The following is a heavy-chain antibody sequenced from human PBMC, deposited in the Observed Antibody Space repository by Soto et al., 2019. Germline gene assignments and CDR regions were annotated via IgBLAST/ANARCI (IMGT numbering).Heavy chain of an antibody. J-gene: IGHJ4*02. CDR2: IDTSGTKI. D-gene: IGHD3-3*01. Sequence: QVQLVESGGDLVKPGGSLRLSCAASGYTFSDYYMSWIRQAPGTGLEWISYIDTSGTKIYYADSVKRRFTITRDNAKNSLYLEMNILRDEDTAVYYCASHYDMWSGYLSPVDYWGQGTLVTVSS. CDR3: ASHYDMWSGYLSPVDY. CDR1: GYTFSDYY. V-gene: IGHV3-11*01.